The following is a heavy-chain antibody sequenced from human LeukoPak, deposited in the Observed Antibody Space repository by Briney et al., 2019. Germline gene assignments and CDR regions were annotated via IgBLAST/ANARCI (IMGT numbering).Heavy chain of an antibody. J-gene: IGHJ4*02. Sequence: PGGSLRLSCAASGFTFSSYGMHWVRQAPGKGLEWVAVISYDGSNKYYADSVKGRFTISRDNSKNTLYLQMNSLRAEDTAVYYCAKDTLTMVRGNVDYWGQGTLVTASS. D-gene: IGHD3-10*01. CDR1: GFTFSSYG. CDR2: ISYDGSNK. CDR3: AKDTLTMVRGNVDY. V-gene: IGHV3-30*18.